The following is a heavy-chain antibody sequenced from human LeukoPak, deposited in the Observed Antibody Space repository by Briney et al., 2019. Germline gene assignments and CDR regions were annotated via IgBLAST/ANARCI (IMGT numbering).Heavy chain of an antibody. J-gene: IGHJ4*02. CDR3: ARDFGGDGYNS. Sequence: GGSLRLSCAASGFAFSSNWMTWVRQAPGKGLEWVAVIWFDESNKYYADSVKGRFTISRDNSKNTLYLQMNSLRVEDTAVYYCARDFGGDGYNSWGQGTLVTVSS. CDR1: GFAFSSNW. CDR2: IWFDESNK. V-gene: IGHV3-33*08. D-gene: IGHD5-24*01.